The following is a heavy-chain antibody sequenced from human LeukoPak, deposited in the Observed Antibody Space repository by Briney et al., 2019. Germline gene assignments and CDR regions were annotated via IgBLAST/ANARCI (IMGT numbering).Heavy chain of an antibody. J-gene: IGHJ2*01. Sequence: SETLSLTCAVYGGSFSGYYWSWIRQPPGKGLEWIGEINHSGSTNYNPSLKSRVTISVDTSKNQFSLKLSSVTAEDTAVYYCARDRPYYYDGIPFDLWGRGTLVTVSS. CDR1: GGSFSGYY. CDR2: INHSGST. V-gene: IGHV4-34*01. CDR3: ARDRPYYYDGIPFDL. D-gene: IGHD3-22*01.